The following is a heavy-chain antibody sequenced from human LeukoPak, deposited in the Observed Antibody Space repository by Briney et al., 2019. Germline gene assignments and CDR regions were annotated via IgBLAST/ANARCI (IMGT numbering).Heavy chain of an antibody. CDR2: ISGSGGST. J-gene: IGHJ4*02. CDR1: GFIFSSYA. D-gene: IGHD1-1*01. CDR3: AKDMTGTTISSYFDY. V-gene: IGHV3-23*01. Sequence: GGSLRLSCAASGFIFSSYAMSWVRQAPGKGLEWVSAISGSGGSTYYADSVKGRFTISRDNSKNTLYLQMNSLRAEDTAVYYCAKDMTGTTISSYFDYWGQGTLVTVSS.